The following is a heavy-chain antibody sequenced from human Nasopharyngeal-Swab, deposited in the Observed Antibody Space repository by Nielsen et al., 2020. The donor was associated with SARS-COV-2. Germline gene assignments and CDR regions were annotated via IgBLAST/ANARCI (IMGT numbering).Heavy chain of an antibody. CDR2: IRSKAYGGTT. CDR3: TRSYSSSWYGGYYFDY. V-gene: IGHV3-49*02. D-gene: IGHD6-13*01. Sequence: WIRQPPGKGLGWVGFIRSKAYGGTTEYAASVKGRFTISRDDSKSIAYLQMNSLKTEDTAVYYCTRSYSSSWYGGYYFDYWGQGTLVTVSS. J-gene: IGHJ4*02.